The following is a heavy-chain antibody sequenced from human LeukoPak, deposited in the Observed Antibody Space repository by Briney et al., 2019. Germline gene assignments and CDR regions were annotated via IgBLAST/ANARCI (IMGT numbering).Heavy chain of an antibody. CDR1: GYTLTELS. D-gene: IGHD2-2*01. J-gene: IGHJ4*02. V-gene: IGHV1-24*01. Sequence: ASVKVSCKVSGYTLTELSMHWVRQAPGKGLEWMGGFDPEDGETIYAQKFQGRVTMTEDTSTDTAYMELSSLRSEDTAVYYCATASAVIPAAHDWGQGTLVTVSS. CDR3: ATASAVIPAAHD. CDR2: FDPEDGET.